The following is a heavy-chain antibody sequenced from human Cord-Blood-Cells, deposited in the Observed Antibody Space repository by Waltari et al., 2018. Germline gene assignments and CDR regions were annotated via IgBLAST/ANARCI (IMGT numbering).Heavy chain of an antibody. J-gene: IGHJ4*02. D-gene: IGHD1-26*01. CDR1: GFTFSSYA. CDR3: ARDSGYSFDY. Sequence: QVQLVESGGGVVQPGRSLRRSCAASGFTFSSYAMHWVRQAPGKGLEWVAVISYDGSNKYYADSVKGRFTISRDNSKNTLYLQMNSLRAEDTAVYYCARDSGYSFDYWGQGTLVTVSS. CDR2: ISYDGSNK. V-gene: IGHV3-30-3*01.